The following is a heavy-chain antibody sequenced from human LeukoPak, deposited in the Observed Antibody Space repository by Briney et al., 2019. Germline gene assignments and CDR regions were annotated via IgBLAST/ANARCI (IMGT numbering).Heavy chain of an antibody. V-gene: IGHV4-59*01. Sequence: PSETLSLTCTVSGGSISNYYWNWIRQPPGKGLEWIGYIYYSGTTNYNPSLKSRVSMSVDTSKNQFSLKLSSVTAADTAVYYCATAGGSYYSGWEFDSWGQGTLVTVSS. CDR3: ATAGGSYYSGWEFDS. CDR2: IYYSGTT. D-gene: IGHD2-15*01. J-gene: IGHJ4*02. CDR1: GGSISNYY.